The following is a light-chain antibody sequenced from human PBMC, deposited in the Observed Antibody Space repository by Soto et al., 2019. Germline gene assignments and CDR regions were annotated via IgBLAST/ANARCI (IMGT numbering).Light chain of an antibody. V-gene: IGKV1-39*01. J-gene: IGKJ4*01. Sequence: DIQMTQSPSSLSASVGDRVTINCRASQSISTFLNWYQQKPGQAPKVLISAASTLQSGVPSRFSGRGSGTDFTLTISSLQPEDFATYYCQQLNSFPLTFGGGTKVQI. CDR1: QSISTF. CDR3: QQLNSFPLT. CDR2: AAS.